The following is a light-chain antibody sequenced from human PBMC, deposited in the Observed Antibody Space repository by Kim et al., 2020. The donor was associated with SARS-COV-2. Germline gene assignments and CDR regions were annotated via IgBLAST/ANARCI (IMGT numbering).Light chain of an antibody. J-gene: IGLJ2*01. Sequence: ALGQIVRITCQGDSLRSYYASWYQQKTGQAPVLVIYGKNNRPSGIPDRFSGSSSGNTASLTITGAQAEDEADYYCNSRDSSGNHVVFGGGTQLTVL. CDR3: NSRDSSGNHVV. V-gene: IGLV3-19*01. CDR2: GKN. CDR1: SLRSYY.